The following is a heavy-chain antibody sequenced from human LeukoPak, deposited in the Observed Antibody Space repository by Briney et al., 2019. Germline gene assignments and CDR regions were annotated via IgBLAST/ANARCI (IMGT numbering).Heavy chain of an antibody. CDR2: IHYSGTT. CDR1: DGSISSTSDS. D-gene: IGHD2-8*01. V-gene: IGHV4-39*07. CDR3: ARDSPEVTYAFDT. J-gene: IGHJ4*02. Sequence: SETLSLTCTVSDGSISSTSDSWGWIRQSPGRGVEWIGSIHYSGTTYYNPSLKSRVTISLDASKNRFSLRLNSVTAADTAVYYCARDSPEVTYAFDTWGQGTLVTVSS.